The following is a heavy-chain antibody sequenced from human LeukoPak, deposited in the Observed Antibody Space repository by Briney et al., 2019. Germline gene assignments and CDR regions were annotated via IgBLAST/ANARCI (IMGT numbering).Heavy chain of an antibody. CDR2: ISSSSSYI. Sequence: GGSLRLSCAASGFTFSSYSMNWVRQAPGKGLEWVSSISSSSSYIYYADSVKGRFTISRDNAKNSLYLQMNSLRAEDTAVYYCARDVVVVAATLGVDYWGQGTLVTVSS. CDR1: GFTFSSYS. CDR3: ARDVVVVAATLGVDY. V-gene: IGHV3-21*01. D-gene: IGHD2-15*01. J-gene: IGHJ4*02.